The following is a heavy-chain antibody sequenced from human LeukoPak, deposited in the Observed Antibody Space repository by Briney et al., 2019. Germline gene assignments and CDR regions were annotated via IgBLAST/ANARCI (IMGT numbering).Heavy chain of an antibody. CDR3: ARDSRSFIVMITEPRKNLVDY. V-gene: IGHV3-23*01. CDR2: ISRSGGST. D-gene: IGHD3-16*01. CDR1: GFTFSSYA. J-gene: IGHJ4*02. Sequence: GGSLRLSCAASGFTFSSYAMSWVRQAPGKGLEWVSGISRSGGSTYYADSVKGRFTISRDNSKNTLYLQMNSLRVEDTAVYYCARDSRSFIVMITEPRKNLVDYWGQGTLVTVSS.